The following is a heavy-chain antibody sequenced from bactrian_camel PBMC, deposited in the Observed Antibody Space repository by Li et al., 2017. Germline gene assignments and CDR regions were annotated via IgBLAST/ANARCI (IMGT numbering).Heavy chain of an antibody. V-gene: IGHV3S31*01. D-gene: IGHD6*01. Sequence: VQLVESGGALVQPGGSLRLSCAASGLTFLTYAMSWVRQAPGKGLEWVSGRILRGGKAYYSDSVKGRFAISRDNPKNTLYLQMNSLKTEDTAVYYCATEIAPVVGSWYSWGQGTQVTVS. J-gene: IGHJ6*01. CDR3: ATEIAPVVGSWYS. CDR2: RILRGGKA. CDR1: GLTFLTYA.